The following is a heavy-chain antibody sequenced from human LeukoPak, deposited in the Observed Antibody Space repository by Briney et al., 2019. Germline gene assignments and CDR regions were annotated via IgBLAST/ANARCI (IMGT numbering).Heavy chain of an antibody. CDR3: ARALMTRVTTFVWDNWFDP. J-gene: IGHJ5*02. D-gene: IGHD4-17*01. V-gene: IGHV4-34*01. CDR2: INHSGST. CDR1: GGSFSGYY. Sequence: SETLSLTCAVYGGSFSGYYWSWIRQPPGKGLEWIGEINHSGSTNYNPSLKSRVTISVDTSKNQFSMQLNSVTPEDTAVYYCARALMTRVTTFVWDNWFDPWGQGTLVTVSS.